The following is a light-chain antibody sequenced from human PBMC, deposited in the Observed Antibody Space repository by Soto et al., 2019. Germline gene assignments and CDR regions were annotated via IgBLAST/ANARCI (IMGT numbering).Light chain of an antibody. V-gene: IGLV2-11*01. Sequence: QSVLTQPRSVSGSPGQSVTICCTGTSSDVGGYNYVSWYQQHPGKAPKLMIYDVSKWPSGVPDRFSGSKSGNTASLTISGLQAEDEADYYCCSYAGNSLWVFGGGTKLTVL. CDR2: DVS. CDR3: CSYAGNSLWV. J-gene: IGLJ3*02. CDR1: SSDVGGYNY.